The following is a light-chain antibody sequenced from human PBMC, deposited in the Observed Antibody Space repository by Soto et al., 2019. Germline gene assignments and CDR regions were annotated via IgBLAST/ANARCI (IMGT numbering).Light chain of an antibody. V-gene: IGKV2-30*01. J-gene: IGKJ4*01. CDR2: RVS. Sequence: DVVMTQSPLSLPVTLGQPASISCRSSQSLAYRDGNTYLSWFQQRPGQSPRRLIYRVSNRDSGVPDRFSGSGSGTDFPLKISSVEAEDVGVYYCMQGTHWPLTFGGGTRVEIK. CDR3: MQGTHWPLT. CDR1: QSLAYRDGNTY.